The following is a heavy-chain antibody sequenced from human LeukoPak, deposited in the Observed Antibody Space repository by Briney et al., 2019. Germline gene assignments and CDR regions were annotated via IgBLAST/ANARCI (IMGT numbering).Heavy chain of an antibody. Sequence: PSQTLSLTCTVSGGSISSGDYYWSWIRQPPGKGLEWIGYIYYSGSTYYYPSLKSRVTISVDTSKNQFSLKLSSVTAADTAVYYCARSYYGSGSYYSNWFDPWGQGTLVTVSS. CDR1: GGSISSGDYY. D-gene: IGHD3-10*01. CDR3: ARSYYGSGSYYSNWFDP. V-gene: IGHV4-30-4*01. CDR2: IYYSGST. J-gene: IGHJ5*02.